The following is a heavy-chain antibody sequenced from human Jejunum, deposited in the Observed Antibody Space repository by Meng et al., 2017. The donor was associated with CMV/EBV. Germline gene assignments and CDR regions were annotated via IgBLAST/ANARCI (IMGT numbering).Heavy chain of an antibody. CDR3: ARDTSANGIAY. V-gene: IGHV3-53*01. CDR1: GFTVSDNY. Sequence: LSCAASGFTVSDNYLSWVRQSPGKGLEWVSVVYTTGNTFYADSVKGRFTISRDNSKNTLFLQMNSLRAEDTALYYCARDTSANGIAYWGQGTLVTVSS. J-gene: IGHJ4*02. CDR2: VYTTGNT. D-gene: IGHD4/OR15-4a*01.